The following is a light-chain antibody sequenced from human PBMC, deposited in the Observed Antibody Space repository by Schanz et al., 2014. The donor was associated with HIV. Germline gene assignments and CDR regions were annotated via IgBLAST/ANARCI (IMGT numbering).Light chain of an antibody. J-gene: IGLJ3*02. Sequence: QSVLTQPPSTSGTPGQRVTMSCSGSNSNFRSNAVNWYQHLPGTAPKLLIYAGNQRASGVPDRLSGSGSGTSASLVISGLQSQDEGDYYCATWDDSLKVWVFGGGTKLTVL. V-gene: IGLV1-44*01. CDR2: AGN. CDR1: NSNFRSNA. CDR3: ATWDDSLKVWV.